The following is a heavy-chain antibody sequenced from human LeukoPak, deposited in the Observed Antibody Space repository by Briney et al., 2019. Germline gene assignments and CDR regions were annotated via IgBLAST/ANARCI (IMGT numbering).Heavy chain of an antibody. CDR2: IWYDGSNK. CDR3: ARTGTYYYDSSGYLRMSYYYYGMDV. D-gene: IGHD3-22*01. CDR1: GFTFSSYG. J-gene: IGHJ6*02. V-gene: IGHV3-33*01. Sequence: GGSLRLSCAASGFTFSSYGMHWVRQAPGKGLEWVAVIWYDGSNKYYADSVKGRFTISRDNSKNTLYLQMNSLRAEDTAVYYCARTGTYYYDSSGYLRMSYYYYGMDVWGQGTTVTVSS.